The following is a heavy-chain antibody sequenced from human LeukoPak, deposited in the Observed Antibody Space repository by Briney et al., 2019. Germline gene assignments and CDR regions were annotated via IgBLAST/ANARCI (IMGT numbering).Heavy chain of an antibody. Sequence: PSETLSLTCDVLGGPFSGYYWSWIRQPPGRGLEWIGEISQLGSTDYNPSLKSRVTISVDTSGGRFSLKMTSVTAADSAVYYCARGGHSNHDPFDYWGQGTLVTVSS. D-gene: IGHD4-11*01. CDR1: GGPFSGYY. CDR2: ISQLGST. V-gene: IGHV4-34*01. CDR3: ARGGHSNHDPFDY. J-gene: IGHJ4*02.